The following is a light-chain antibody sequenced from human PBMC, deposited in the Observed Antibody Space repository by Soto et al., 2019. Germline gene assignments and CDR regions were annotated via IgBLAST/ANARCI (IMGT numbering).Light chain of an antibody. V-gene: IGLV1-47*01. J-gene: IGLJ3*02. CDR3: AVWDDSLSGVV. CDR2: GNN. CDR1: SSNIGTNY. Sequence: QSVLTQPPSASGTPGQPVTISSSGSSSNIGTNYVFWYQHLPGTAPKLLIYGNNQRPSGVPDRFSGSRSGTSASLAISGLRPEDEADYYCAVWDDSLSGVVFGGGTQLTVL.